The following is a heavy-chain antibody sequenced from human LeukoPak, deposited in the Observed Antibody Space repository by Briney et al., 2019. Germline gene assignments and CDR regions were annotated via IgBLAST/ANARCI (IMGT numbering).Heavy chain of an antibody. D-gene: IGHD2-2*01. Sequence: SETLSLTCSVSGYSISSGYYWGWIRQPPGKGPEWIGDMFHSGDTYYNPSLVSRVTMSVDTSKNQFSLKVKSVTAADTAVYYCARAEGYHLPLDWGQGTLVTVSS. J-gene: IGHJ4*02. CDR1: GYSISSGYY. V-gene: IGHV4-38-2*02. CDR2: MFHSGDT. CDR3: ARAEGYHLPLD.